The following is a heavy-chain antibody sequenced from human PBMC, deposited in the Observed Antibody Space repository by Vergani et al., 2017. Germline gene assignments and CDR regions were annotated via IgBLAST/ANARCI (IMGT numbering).Heavy chain of an antibody. V-gene: IGHV3-23*01. J-gene: IGHJ3*02. CDR3: AKDRSRYCSSTSCYDAFDI. CDR1: GFTFSSYA. Sequence: EVQLLESGGGLVQPGGSLRLSCAASGFTFSSYAMSWVRQAPGKGLDWGSAISGSGGSKYYADSVKGRFTITRNNSKNTLYLQMNSLRAEDTAVYYCAKDRSRYCSSTSCYDAFDIWGQGTMVTVSS. D-gene: IGHD2-2*01. CDR2: ISGSGGSK.